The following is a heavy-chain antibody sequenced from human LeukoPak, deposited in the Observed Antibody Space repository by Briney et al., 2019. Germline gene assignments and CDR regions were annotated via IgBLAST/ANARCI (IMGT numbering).Heavy chain of an antibody. D-gene: IGHD4-17*01. CDR2: ISSSSSYI. V-gene: IGHV3-21*01. Sequence: GGSLRLSCAASGFTFSSYSMNWVRQAPGKGLEWVSSISSSSSYIYYADSVKGRFTISRDNAKNSLYLQMNSLRAEETAVYYCASRTVTTSYYYNYYYMDVWGKGTTVTVSS. J-gene: IGHJ6*03. CDR1: GFTFSSYS. CDR3: ASRTVTTSYYYNYYYMDV.